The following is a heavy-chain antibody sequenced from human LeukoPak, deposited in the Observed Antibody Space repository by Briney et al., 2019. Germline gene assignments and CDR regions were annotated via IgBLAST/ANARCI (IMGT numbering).Heavy chain of an antibody. CDR2: ISGSGDDT. CDR3: ARIEGYSYGYPVDY. Sequence: GGSLRLSCTASGFTFSHYAMSWVRQAPGKGLERVSAISGSGDDTYYADSVKGRFTISRDNSKNTLYLQMNNLRAEDTAVYYCARIEGYSYGYPVDYWGQGTQVTVSS. J-gene: IGHJ4*02. D-gene: IGHD5-18*01. CDR1: GFTFSHYA. V-gene: IGHV3-23*01.